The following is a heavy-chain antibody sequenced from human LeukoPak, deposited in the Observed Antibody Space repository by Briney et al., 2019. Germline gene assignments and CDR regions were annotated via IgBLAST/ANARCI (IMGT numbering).Heavy chain of an antibody. CDR3: ARAGYCTTTTCYYRGIDF. J-gene: IGHJ4*02. Sequence: GRSLRLSCAASGFTFSNYAVHWVRQAPGKGLEWVAVISYDGTDKYYADSVKGRFTISRDTSNNTLHLQMNSLRAEDTAVYYCARAGYCTTTTCYYRGIDFWGQGTLVTVSS. CDR2: ISYDGTDK. D-gene: IGHD2-2*01. CDR1: GFTFSNYA. V-gene: IGHV3-30*01.